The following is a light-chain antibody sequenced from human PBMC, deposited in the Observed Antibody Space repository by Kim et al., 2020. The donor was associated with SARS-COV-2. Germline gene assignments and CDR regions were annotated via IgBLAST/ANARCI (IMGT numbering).Light chain of an antibody. CDR1: QSVTRSY. V-gene: IGKV3-20*01. CDR2: GAS. J-gene: IGKJ1*01. Sequence: TLSLSPGKRAPLTCRAGQSVTRSYLAWYQQKPGQAPRLLIYGASSRATGTPDTFSGSGSGTDFTLTISRLEPEDFAVYYCQHYEAFGQGTKVDIK. CDR3: QHYEA.